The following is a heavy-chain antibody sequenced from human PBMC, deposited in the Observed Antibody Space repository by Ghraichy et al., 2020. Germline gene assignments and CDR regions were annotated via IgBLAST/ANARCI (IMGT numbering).Heavy chain of an antibody. V-gene: IGHV4-34*01. CDR3: ARATIRDGMDV. CDR1: GGSFSGYY. D-gene: IGHD5-12*01. CDR2: INHSGST. J-gene: IGHJ6*02. Sequence: SETLSLTCDVYGGSFSGYYWTWTRQTPGKGLEWIGEINHSGSTNYKPSLKSRVTISVDTSKNQFSLKLSSVTAADTAVYYCARATIRDGMDVWGQGTTVTVSS.